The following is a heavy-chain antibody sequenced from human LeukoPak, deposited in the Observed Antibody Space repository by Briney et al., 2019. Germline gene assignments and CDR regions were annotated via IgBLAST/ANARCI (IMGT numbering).Heavy chain of an antibody. CDR1: GGSFSGYY. D-gene: IGHD2-15*01. V-gene: IGHV4-34*01. Sequence: SSETLSLTCAVYGGSFSGYYWSWIRQPPGKGLEWIGEINHSGSTNYNPSLKSRVTISVDTSKNQFSLKLSSVTAADTAVYYCARHWRYCSGGSCYSLGFDPWGQGTLVTVSS. J-gene: IGHJ5*02. CDR2: INHSGST. CDR3: ARHWRYCSGGSCYSLGFDP.